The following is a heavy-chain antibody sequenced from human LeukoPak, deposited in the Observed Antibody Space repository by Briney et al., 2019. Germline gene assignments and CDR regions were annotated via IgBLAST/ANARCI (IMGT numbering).Heavy chain of an antibody. D-gene: IGHD6-6*01. J-gene: IGHJ3*02. V-gene: IGHV1-2*02. CDR2: IYTYSGDT. Sequence: GASVKVSCKASVYTFTAYYMHWVRQAPGQGLEGMGWIYTYSGDTNYAQNFQGRVTMTRDTSISTAYMELSSLKSDDTAVYYCAGDRNSGSSLDIWGQGTMLTVSS. CDR3: AGDRNSGSSLDI. CDR1: VYTFTAYY.